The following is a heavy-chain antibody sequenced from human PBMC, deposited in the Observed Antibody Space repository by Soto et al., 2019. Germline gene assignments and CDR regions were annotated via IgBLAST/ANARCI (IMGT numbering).Heavy chain of an antibody. CDR2: INPNSGGT. CDR3: ARGPFSIVVVPAALGPRTDYFDY. Sequence: ASVKVSCKASGYTFTGYYMHWVRQAPGQGLEWMGWINPNSGGTNYAQEFQGWVTMTRDTSISTAYMELSRLRSDDTAVYYCARGPFSIVVVPAALGPRTDYFDYWGQGTLVTVSS. V-gene: IGHV1-2*04. CDR1: GYTFTGYY. D-gene: IGHD2-2*01. J-gene: IGHJ4*02.